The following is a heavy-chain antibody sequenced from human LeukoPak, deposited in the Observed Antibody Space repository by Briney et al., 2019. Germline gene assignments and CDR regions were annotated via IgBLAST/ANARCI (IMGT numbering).Heavy chain of an antibody. Sequence: SETLSLTCAVYGGSLSGYYWSWIRQPPGKGLEWIGEINHSGSTNYNPSLKSRVTISVDTSKNQFSLKLSSVTAADTAVYYCARVVGKSTGHNPSTGGAFDIWGQGTMVTVSS. CDR3: ARVVGKSTGHNPSTGGAFDI. D-gene: IGHD2-8*02. J-gene: IGHJ3*02. CDR2: INHSGST. V-gene: IGHV4-34*01. CDR1: GGSLSGYY.